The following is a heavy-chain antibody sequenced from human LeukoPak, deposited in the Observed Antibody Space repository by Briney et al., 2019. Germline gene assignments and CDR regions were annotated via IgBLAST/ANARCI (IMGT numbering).Heavy chain of an antibody. D-gene: IGHD3-10*01. V-gene: IGHV4-38-2*01. CDR3: ARRALYGSGRYYYYYYMDV. J-gene: IGHJ6*03. CDR2: THHSGST. CDR1: GYSISSGNY. Sequence: PSETLSLTCAVSGYSISSGNYWGWIRQPPGKGLEWIGSTHHSGSTYYNPSLKSRVTISVDTSKNQFSLKLSSVTAADTAVYYCARRALYGSGRYYYYYYMDVWGKGTTVTVSS.